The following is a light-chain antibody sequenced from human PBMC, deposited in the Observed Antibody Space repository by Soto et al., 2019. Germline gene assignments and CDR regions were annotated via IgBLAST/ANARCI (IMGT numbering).Light chain of an antibody. CDR3: QQLDRYPFS. Sequence: DIQLTQSPSFLSASVGDRVTITCRASLDIRGYLAWYQQKPGRVPRLLIYSASTLQSGVPSRFSGSGSGTEFTLTISSLQPEDFASYCCQQLDRYPFSFGGGTKVDIK. V-gene: IGKV1-9*01. CDR1: LDIRGY. CDR2: SAS. J-gene: IGKJ4*01.